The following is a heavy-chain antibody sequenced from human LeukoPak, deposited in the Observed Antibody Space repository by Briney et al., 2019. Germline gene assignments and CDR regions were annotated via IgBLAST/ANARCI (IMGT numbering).Heavy chain of an antibody. CDR1: GGSFSGYY. V-gene: IGHV4-34*01. J-gene: IGHJ5*02. CDR3: ARSPRIAAAGTTYRNWFDP. CDR2: INHSGST. D-gene: IGHD6-13*01. Sequence: SETLSLTCAVYGGSFSGYYWSWIRHPPGKGLEWIGEINHSGSTNYNPSLKRRVTISVDTSKNHFSRKLSSVTAEDTAVYYCARSPRIAAAGTTYRNWFDPWGQGTLVTVSS.